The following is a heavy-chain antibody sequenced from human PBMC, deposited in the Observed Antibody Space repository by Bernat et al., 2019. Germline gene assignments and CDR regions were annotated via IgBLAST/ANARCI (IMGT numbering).Heavy chain of an antibody. V-gene: IGHV5-51*01. D-gene: IGHD6-13*01. J-gene: IGHJ5*02. CDR2: IYPGDSDT. CDR1: RYSFTSYW. Sequence: EVQLVQSGAEVKKPGESLKISCKGSRYSFTSYWIGWVRQMPGKGLEWMGIIYPGDSDTRYSPSFQGQVTISADKSISTAYLQWSSLKASDTALYYGARHRVKPDSSGWYVEHPPNWFDPWGQGTLVTVSS. CDR3: ARHRVKPDSSGWYVEHPPNWFDP.